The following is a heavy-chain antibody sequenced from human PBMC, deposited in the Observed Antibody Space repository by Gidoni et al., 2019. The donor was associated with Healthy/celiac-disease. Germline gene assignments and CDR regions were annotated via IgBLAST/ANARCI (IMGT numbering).Heavy chain of an antibody. CDR2: IWYDGSNK. V-gene: IGHV3-33*01. D-gene: IGHD6-19*01. J-gene: IGHJ4*02. CDR1: GFTFSSYG. Sequence: QVQLVESGGGVVQPGRSLRLSCAASGFTFSSYGMHWVRQAPGKGLEWVAVIWYDGSNKYYADSVKGRFTISRDNSKNTLYLQMNSLRAEDTAVYYCARDKYRYSSGWYALDYWGQGTLVTVSS. CDR3: ARDKYRYSSGWYALDY.